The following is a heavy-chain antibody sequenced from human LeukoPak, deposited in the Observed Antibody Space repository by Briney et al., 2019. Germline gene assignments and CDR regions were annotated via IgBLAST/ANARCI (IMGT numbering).Heavy chain of an antibody. CDR1: GFTFSSYW. D-gene: IGHD2-2*01. V-gene: IGHV3-7*01. Sequence: GGSLRLSCAASGFTFSSYWMSWVRQAPGKGLEWVANIKQDGSEKYYVDSVKGRFTISRDNAKNSLYLQMNSLRAEDTAVYYCARVPAAKLDAFDIWGQGTMVAVSS. CDR2: IKQDGSEK. J-gene: IGHJ3*02. CDR3: ARVPAAKLDAFDI.